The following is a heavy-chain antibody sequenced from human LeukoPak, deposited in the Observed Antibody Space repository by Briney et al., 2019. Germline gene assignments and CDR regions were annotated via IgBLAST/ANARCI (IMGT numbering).Heavy chain of an antibody. J-gene: IGHJ4*02. CDR2: IYYSGST. CDR3: AKEGGSGAPFDY. Sequence: PSQTLSLTCTVSGGSISSGGYYWSWIRQHPGKGLEWIGYIYYSGSTYYNPSLKSRVTISVDTSKNQFSLKLSSVTAADTAVYFCAKEGGSGAPFDYWGQGTLVTVSS. D-gene: IGHD3-16*01. V-gene: IGHV4-31*03. CDR1: GGSISSGGYY.